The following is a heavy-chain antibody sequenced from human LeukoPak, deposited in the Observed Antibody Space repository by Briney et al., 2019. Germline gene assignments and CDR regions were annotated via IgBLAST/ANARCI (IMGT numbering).Heavy chain of an antibody. D-gene: IGHD4/OR15-4a*01. V-gene: IGHV4-39*07. CDR3: ARSASTRYYFDY. CDR1: GGSISSSSYY. CDR2: IYYSGST. Sequence: SETLSLTCTVSGGSISSSSYYWGWIRQPPGKGLEWIGSIYYSGSTYYNPSLKSRVTISVDTSKNQFSLKLSSVTAADTAVYYCARSASTRYYFDYWGQGTLVTVSS. J-gene: IGHJ4*02.